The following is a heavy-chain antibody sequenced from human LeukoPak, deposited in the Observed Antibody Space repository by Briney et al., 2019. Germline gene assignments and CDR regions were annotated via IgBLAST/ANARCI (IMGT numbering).Heavy chain of an antibody. CDR2: INHSGST. D-gene: IGHD6-25*01. V-gene: IGHV4-34*01. CDR1: GGSFSGYY. J-gene: IGHJ6*02. Sequence: SETLSLTCAVYGGSFSGYYWSWIRQPPGKGLEWIGEINHSGSTNYNPSLKSRVTISVDTSKNQFSLKLSSMTAADTAVYYCASRIAAQNYYYYGMDVWGQGTTVTVSS. CDR3: ASRIAAQNYYYYGMDV.